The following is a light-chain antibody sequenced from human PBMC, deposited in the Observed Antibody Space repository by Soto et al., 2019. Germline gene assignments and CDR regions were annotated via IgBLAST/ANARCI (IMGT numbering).Light chain of an antibody. CDR1: QSVGSN. Sequence: EIVMTQSQATLSVSPGERSTLSCRASQSVGSNLSWYQYKPGQAPRLIIYGACIRATGVPGRFSGSGSGTDFTITITRLKSEDFALYYCQKCDNWPLITFGQGKRREIK. J-gene: IGKJ5*01. CDR2: GAC. V-gene: IGKV3-15*01. CDR3: QKCDNWPLIT.